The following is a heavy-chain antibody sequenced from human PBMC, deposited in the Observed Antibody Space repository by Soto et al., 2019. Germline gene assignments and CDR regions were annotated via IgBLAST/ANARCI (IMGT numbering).Heavy chain of an antibody. CDR2: LYADGTT. J-gene: IGHJ5*02. V-gene: IGHV3-53*01. CDR1: GFSVSNNY. CDR3: AREGGNLNWFDP. Sequence: GGSLRLSCVVSGFSVSNNYMSWVRQAPGMRLDWVSVLYADGTTYYVDSVKGRFTISRDNAKNSLYLQMNSLRDEDTAVYYCAREGGNLNWFDPWGQGTLVTVSS. D-gene: IGHD1-26*01.